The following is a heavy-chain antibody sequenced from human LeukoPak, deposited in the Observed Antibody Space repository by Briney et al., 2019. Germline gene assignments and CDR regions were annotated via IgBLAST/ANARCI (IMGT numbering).Heavy chain of an antibody. D-gene: IGHD2-15*01. V-gene: IGHV3-66*01. CDR3: ARDRRYCSGGSCDHDAFDI. CDR2: IYSGGST. Sequence: PGGSLRLSCAASGFTVSSNYMSWVRQAPGKGLERVSVIYSGGSTYYADSVKGRFTISRDNSKNTLYLQMNSLRAEDTAVYYCARDRRYCSGGSCDHDAFDIWGQGTMVTVSS. CDR1: GFTVSSNY. J-gene: IGHJ3*02.